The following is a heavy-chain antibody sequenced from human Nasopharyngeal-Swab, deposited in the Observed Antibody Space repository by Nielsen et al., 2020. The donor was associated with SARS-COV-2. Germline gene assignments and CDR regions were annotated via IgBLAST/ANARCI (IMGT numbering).Heavy chain of an antibody. D-gene: IGHD6-19*01. CDR3: AKGGNFLWLVDS. J-gene: IGHJ4*02. V-gene: IGHV3-30*18. CDR1: EFTFSNYG. CDR2: ISSDGSEK. Sequence: GGSLRLSCAASEFTFSNYGMYWVRQAPGKGLEWLAVISSDGSEKYYADSVKGRFTISRDNSESTLHLQMNSLRAEDTAVYYCAKGGNFLWLVDSLGQGNLVTVSS.